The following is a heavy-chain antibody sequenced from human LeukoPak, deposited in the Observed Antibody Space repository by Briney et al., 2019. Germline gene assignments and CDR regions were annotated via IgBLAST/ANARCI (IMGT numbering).Heavy chain of an antibody. V-gene: IGHV3-23*01. D-gene: IGHD2-21*02. CDR3: ANLCGGDCYGAFDI. CDR1: GFTFSSYA. J-gene: IGHJ3*02. Sequence: TGGSLRLSCAASGFTFSSYAMSWVRQAPGKGLELVSAISGSGGSTYYADSVKGRFTISRDNSKNTLYLQMNSLRAEDTAVYYCANLCGGDCYGAFDIWGQGTMVTVSS. CDR2: ISGSGGST.